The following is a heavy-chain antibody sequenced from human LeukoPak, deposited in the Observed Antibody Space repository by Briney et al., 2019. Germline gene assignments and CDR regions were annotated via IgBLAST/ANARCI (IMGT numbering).Heavy chain of an antibody. J-gene: IGHJ4*02. V-gene: IGHV4-39*01. D-gene: IGHD2-2*01. CDR2: IYHSGTT. Sequence: SKTLSLTCSVSGGSISTTNHFWGWIRQPPGKGLEWIGSIYHSGTTYYYPSLQSRVTISVDTSKNHFSLKLSSVTAADTAVYYCARHDMEDQLLYYFDDWGQGTLVTVSS. CDR1: GGSISTTNHF. CDR3: ARHDMEDQLLYYFDD.